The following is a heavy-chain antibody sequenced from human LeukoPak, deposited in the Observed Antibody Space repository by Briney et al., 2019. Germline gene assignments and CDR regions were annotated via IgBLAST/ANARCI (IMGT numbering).Heavy chain of an antibody. J-gene: IGHJ4*02. CDR3: AAPYSSTWFDY. CDR1: GFTFTISSA. Sequence: AASGKVCCKASGFTFTISSAVQWLLQAGPEQLLWIGWIIFGSDNTKYAQKFQERGTITRDMSTSTAYMELSSLRSEDTAVYYCAAPYSSTWFDYWGQGTLVTVSS. D-gene: IGHD6-13*01. CDR2: IIFGSDNT. V-gene: IGHV1-58*01.